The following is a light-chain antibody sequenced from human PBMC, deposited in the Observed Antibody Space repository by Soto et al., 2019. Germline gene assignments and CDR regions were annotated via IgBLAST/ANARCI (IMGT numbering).Light chain of an antibody. V-gene: IGLV1-44*01. Sequence: QSVLTQPPSASGTPGQRVTISCSGSRSHIGRNTVSWYQQLPGRAPKLLIHSDNQRPSGVPDRFSGSKSGTSASLAISGLQSEDEADYYCAAWDDRWSGWVFGGGTKLTVL. J-gene: IGLJ3*02. CDR1: RSHIGRNT. CDR3: AAWDDRWSGWV. CDR2: SDN.